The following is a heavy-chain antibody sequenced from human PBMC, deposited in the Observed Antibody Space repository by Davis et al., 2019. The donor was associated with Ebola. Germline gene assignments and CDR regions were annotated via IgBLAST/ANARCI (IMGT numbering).Heavy chain of an antibody. Sequence: GESLKISCAASGFTFSSYSMNWVRQAPGKGLEWVSSISISSSYIYYADSVKGRFTISRDNAKNSLYLQMNGLRAEDTAVYYCARYALLLLAFDIWGQGTMVTVSS. CDR1: GFTFSSYS. J-gene: IGHJ3*02. V-gene: IGHV3-21*01. CDR2: ISISSSYI. D-gene: IGHD2-21*02. CDR3: ARYALLLLAFDI.